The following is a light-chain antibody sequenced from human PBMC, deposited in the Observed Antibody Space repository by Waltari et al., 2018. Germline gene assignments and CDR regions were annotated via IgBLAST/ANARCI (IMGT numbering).Light chain of an antibody. Sequence: QSVLTQPPSASGTPGQRVTLSCSGSSPNLGPYFVSWYQPLPGTAPKLRTYKNGKRPSGVPDRFSASKSGTSASLAISGLRSEDEADYYCAAWDDSLSGVIFGGGTKLTVL. CDR3: AAWDDSLSGVI. CDR2: KNG. CDR1: SPNLGPYF. J-gene: IGLJ2*01. V-gene: IGLV1-47*01.